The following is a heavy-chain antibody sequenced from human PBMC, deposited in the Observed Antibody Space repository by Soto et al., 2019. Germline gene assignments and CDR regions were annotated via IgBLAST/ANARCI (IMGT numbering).Heavy chain of an antibody. CDR2: AYFSGGNT. J-gene: IGHJ4*02. CDR1: GDSRRGYHFY. CDR3: AYGSSSAWIDF. Sequence: SETLSLTCSVSGDSRRGYHFYWAWIRQAPGKGLEWIGSAYFSGGNTYYNPSLKSRVSIFVDTSKNEFSLRLTSLTAADTAVYFCAYGSSSAWIDFWGQGTLVTVSS. D-gene: IGHD6-25*01. V-gene: IGHV4-39*01.